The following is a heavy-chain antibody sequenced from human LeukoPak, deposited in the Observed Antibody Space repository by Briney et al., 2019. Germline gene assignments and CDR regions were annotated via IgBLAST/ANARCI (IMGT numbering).Heavy chain of an antibody. CDR1: GGSISSYY. CDR2: IYYSGST. Sequence: SETLSLTCTVSGGSISSYYWSWIRQPPGKGLEWIGYIYYSGSTNYNPSLKSRVTISVDTSKNQFSLKLSSVTAADTAVYYCAREGEGVDNWGQGTLVTVSS. J-gene: IGHJ4*02. CDR3: AREGEGVDN. D-gene: IGHD3-16*01. V-gene: IGHV4-59*01.